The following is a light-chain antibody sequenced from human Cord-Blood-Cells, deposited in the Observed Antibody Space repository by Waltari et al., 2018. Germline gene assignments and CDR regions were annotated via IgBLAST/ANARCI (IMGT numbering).Light chain of an antibody. CDR3: QQYYSTPYT. Sequence: DIFTTPSPASLALSLCARATITCKSRQSVLYSSNNKNYLTWYQQKPGQPPKLLIYWASTRESGVPDRFSGSGSGTDFTLTISSLQAEDVAVYYCQQYYSTPYTFGQGTKLEI. CDR1: QSVLYSSNNKNY. J-gene: IGKJ2*01. CDR2: WAS. V-gene: IGKV4-1*01.